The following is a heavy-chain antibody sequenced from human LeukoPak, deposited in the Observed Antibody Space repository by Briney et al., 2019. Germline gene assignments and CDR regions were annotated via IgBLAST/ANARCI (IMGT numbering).Heavy chain of an antibody. CDR3: ARAPYYYGSGSYHFDDY. CDR2: INTSTGNP. J-gene: IGHJ4*02. V-gene: IGHV7-4-1*02. D-gene: IGHD3-10*01. Sequence: ASVKVSCKASGYTFTSYAMNWVRQAPGQGLEWMGWINTSTGNPTYAQGFTGRFVFSLDTSVSTAYLQISSLKAEDTAVYYCARAPYYYGSGSYHFDDYWGQGTLVTVSS. CDR1: GYTFTSYA.